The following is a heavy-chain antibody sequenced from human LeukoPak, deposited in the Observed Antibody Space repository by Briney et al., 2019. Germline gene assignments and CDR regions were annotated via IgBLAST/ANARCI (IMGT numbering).Heavy chain of an antibody. Sequence: GGSLRLSCAASGFTFSNSGMNWVRQAPGKGLEWLSYISSVNTIYYADSVKGRFTISRDNAKNSLYLQMNSLRAEDTAVYYCVAGNGWLGDYWGQGTLVTVSS. J-gene: IGHJ4*02. CDR2: ISSVNTI. CDR3: VAGNGWLGDY. V-gene: IGHV3-48*01. D-gene: IGHD6-19*01. CDR1: GFTFSNSG.